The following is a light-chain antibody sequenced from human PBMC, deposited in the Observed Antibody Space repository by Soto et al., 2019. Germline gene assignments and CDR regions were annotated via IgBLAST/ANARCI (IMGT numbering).Light chain of an antibody. V-gene: IGKV3-11*01. CDR1: QSVSVH. CDR3: VQRTTWPWT. Sequence: EIVLTQSPGTLSLSPGERATLSCRASQSVSVHLAWYQQKPGQPPRLLIYDASNRATGIPARFSGSGSRTDFTLTISSLEAEDFAVYHCVQRTTWPWTCGQGRKVEIK. CDR2: DAS. J-gene: IGKJ1*01.